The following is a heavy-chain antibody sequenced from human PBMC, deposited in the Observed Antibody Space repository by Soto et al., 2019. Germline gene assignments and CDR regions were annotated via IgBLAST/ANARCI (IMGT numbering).Heavy chain of an antibody. CDR1: GFTFSNYG. J-gene: IGHJ4*02. D-gene: IGHD2-2*01. CDR2: TSFDGSHK. CDR3: AKDGAPRYCGRSTCHPAGAY. V-gene: IGHV3-30*18. Sequence: QVLLVESGGGVVQPGRSLRLSCAGSGFTFSNYGLHWVRQAPGKGLGGVSFTSFDGSHKYYADSVKGRFTISRDNSNKMLYLQMDSLRAEDTAVYYCAKDGAPRYCGRSTCHPAGAYWGQGTLVTVSS.